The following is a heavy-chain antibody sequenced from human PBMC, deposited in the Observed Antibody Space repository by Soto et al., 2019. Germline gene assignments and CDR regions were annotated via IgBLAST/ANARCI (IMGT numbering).Heavy chain of an antibody. Sequence: GGSLRLSCAASGFTFSSYAMSWVRQAPGKGLEWVSAISGSGGSTYYADSVKGRFTISRDNSKNTLYLQMNSPRAEDTAVYYCAKEGQRGSSGWYVDYWGQGTLVTVSS. CDR3: AKEGQRGSSGWYVDY. CDR2: ISGSGGST. CDR1: GFTFSSYA. V-gene: IGHV3-23*01. J-gene: IGHJ4*02. D-gene: IGHD6-19*01.